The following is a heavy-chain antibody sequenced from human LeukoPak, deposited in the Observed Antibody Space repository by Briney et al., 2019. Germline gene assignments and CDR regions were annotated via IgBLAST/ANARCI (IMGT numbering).Heavy chain of an antibody. CDR1: GGTFSSYA. Sequence: SVKVSCKASGGTFSSYAISWVRQAPGQGLEWMGGIIPIFGTANYAQKFQGRVTITADKSTSTAYMELSSLRAEDTAVYYCAKVGMVRGVAYFDYWGQGTLVTVSS. J-gene: IGHJ4*02. CDR2: IIPIFGTA. D-gene: IGHD3-10*01. V-gene: IGHV1-69*06. CDR3: AKVGMVRGVAYFDY.